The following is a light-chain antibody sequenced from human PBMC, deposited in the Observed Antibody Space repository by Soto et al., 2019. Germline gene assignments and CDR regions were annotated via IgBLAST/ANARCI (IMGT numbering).Light chain of an antibody. Sequence: EIVLTQSAVTLSLSPGERATLSCRAIQSVSNNYLAWYQQKTGQAPRLLIYGISSRATGIPDRFSGSGSGTDFTLTISRLEPEDFAVYYCQQYGSSLLTFGGGTKVDIK. CDR1: QSVSNNY. CDR3: QQYGSSLLT. CDR2: GIS. V-gene: IGKV3-20*01. J-gene: IGKJ4*01.